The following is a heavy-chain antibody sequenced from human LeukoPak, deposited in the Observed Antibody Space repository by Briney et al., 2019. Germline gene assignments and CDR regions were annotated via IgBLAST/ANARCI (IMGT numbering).Heavy chain of an antibody. J-gene: IGHJ4*02. CDR2: IKDSGST. CDR3: ARGCPGY. CDR1: GGSFSGYA. D-gene: IGHD3-10*02. Sequence: SETLSLTCAVHGGSFSGYAWTWIRQPPGKGLEWIGKIKDSGSTNYNPSLKSRVTISVDTSKNQFSLKLSSVTAADTAVYYCARGCPGYWGQGTLVTVSS. V-gene: IGHV4-34*01.